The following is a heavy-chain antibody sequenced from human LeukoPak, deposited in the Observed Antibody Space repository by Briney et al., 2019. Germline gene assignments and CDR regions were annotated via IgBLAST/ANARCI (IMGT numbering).Heavy chain of an antibody. CDR2: INSDGINT. J-gene: IGHJ5*02. D-gene: IGHD6-13*01. V-gene: IGHV3-74*01. Sequence: GGSLRLSCAASGFTFSNYWMHWVRQAPGKGLVWVSRINSDGINTSYADSVKGRFTISRDNAKNTLNLQMNSLRAEDTAVYYCAKDPSSSWLNWFDPWGQGTLVTVSS. CDR1: GFTFSNYW. CDR3: AKDPSSSWLNWFDP.